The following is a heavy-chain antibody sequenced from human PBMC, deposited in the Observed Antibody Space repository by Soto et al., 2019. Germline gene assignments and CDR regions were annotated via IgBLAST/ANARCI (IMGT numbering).Heavy chain of an antibody. CDR1: GGTFSSYA. J-gene: IGHJ5*02. D-gene: IGHD2-2*02. CDR2: IIPIFGTA. CDR3: ARDKRIVVVPAAIPGGWFDP. V-gene: IGHV1-69*01. Sequence: QVQLVQSGAEVKKPGSSVKVSCKASGGTFSSYAISWVRQAPGQGLEWMGGIIPIFGTANYAQKFQGRVTITADESKSTAYMELSSLRSEDTAVYYCARDKRIVVVPAAIPGGWFDPWGQGTLVTVSS.